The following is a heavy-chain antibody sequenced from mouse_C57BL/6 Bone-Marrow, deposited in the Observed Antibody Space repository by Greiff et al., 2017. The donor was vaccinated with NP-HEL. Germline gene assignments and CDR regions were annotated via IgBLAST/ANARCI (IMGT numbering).Heavy chain of an antibody. CDR3: ARRGAYYSNYEGYYYAMDY. J-gene: IGHJ4*01. V-gene: IGHV1-53*01. D-gene: IGHD2-5*01. CDR2: INPSNGGT. Sequence: VQLQQPGTELVKPGASVKLSCKASGYTFTSYWMHWVKQRPGQGLEWIGNINPSNGGTNYNEKFKSKATLTVDKSSSTAYMQLSSLTSEDSAVYYCARRGAYYSNYEGYYYAMDYWGQGTSVTVSS. CDR1: GYTFTSYW.